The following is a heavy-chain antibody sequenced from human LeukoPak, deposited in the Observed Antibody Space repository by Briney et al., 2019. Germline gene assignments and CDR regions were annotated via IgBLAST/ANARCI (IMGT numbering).Heavy chain of an antibody. D-gene: IGHD2-15*01. J-gene: IGHJ3*02. CDR1: GYTFTSYG. V-gene: IGHV1-69*04. CDR3: ARRTCRGSSCYRNDAPDI. CDR2: IIPILEVP. Sequence: GASVKVSCKASGYTFTSYGISWVRQAPGQGLEWMGKIIPILEVPNIAREFQGRVTITADKSTNTAYLELKSLRSEDTALYFCARRTCRGSSCYRNDAPDIWGQGTMVTVSS.